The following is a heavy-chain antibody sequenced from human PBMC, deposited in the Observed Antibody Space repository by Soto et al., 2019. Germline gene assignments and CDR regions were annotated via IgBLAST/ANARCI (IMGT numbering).Heavy chain of an antibody. J-gene: IGHJ4*02. CDR3: AKDRGPFDY. V-gene: IGHV3-30*18. D-gene: IGHD3-16*01. Sequence: PGGSLRLSCAASGFTFSSYGMHWVRQAPGKGLEWVAVISYDGSNKYYADSVKGRFTISRDNSKNTLYLQMNSLRAEDTAVYYCAKDRGPFDYWGQGTLVTAPQ. CDR1: GFTFSSYG. CDR2: ISYDGSNK.